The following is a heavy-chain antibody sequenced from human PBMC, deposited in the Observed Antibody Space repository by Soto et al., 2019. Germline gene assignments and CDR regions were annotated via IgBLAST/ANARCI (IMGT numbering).Heavy chain of an antibody. CDR3: ASHSWYLGDNFFRP. CDR1: GASISSSNW. CDR2: IHHSETT. Sequence: PSETLSLTCAVSGASISSSNWWTWVRQSPGKGLEWIGEIHHSETTNYNPSLNSRVSISVDQSKNQFSLKLTSVTAADTAVYYCASHSWYLGDNFFRPWGQGILVTVSS. D-gene: IGHD6-13*01. V-gene: IGHV4-4*02. J-gene: IGHJ5*02.